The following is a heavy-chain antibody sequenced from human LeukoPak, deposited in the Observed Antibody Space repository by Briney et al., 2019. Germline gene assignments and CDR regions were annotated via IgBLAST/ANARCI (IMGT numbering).Heavy chain of an antibody. CDR1: GFTFSSYS. D-gene: IGHD4-17*01. V-gene: IGHV3-48*02. CDR2: ISSSSSTI. Sequence: GGSLRLSCAASGFTFSSYSMNWVRQAPGKGLEWVSYISSSSSTIYYADSVKGRFTISRDNAKNSLYLQMNSLRDEDTAVYYCARDADMTTVTNWFDPWGQGTLVTVSS. J-gene: IGHJ5*02. CDR3: ARDADMTTVTNWFDP.